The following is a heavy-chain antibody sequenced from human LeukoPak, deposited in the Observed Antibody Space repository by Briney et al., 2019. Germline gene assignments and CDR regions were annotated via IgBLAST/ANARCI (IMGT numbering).Heavy chain of an antibody. CDR3: ARIKYNSNWWEAFDI. Sequence: GGSLRLSCAASGFVFNDYAMHWVRQAPGKGLEWVANIRQDGSEKYYVDSVKGRFTISRDNAKNSLSLQMNSLRAEDTAMYYCARIKYNSNWWEAFDIWGQGTMVTVSS. CDR2: IRQDGSEK. CDR1: GFVFNDYA. D-gene: IGHD6-13*01. J-gene: IGHJ3*02. V-gene: IGHV3-7*04.